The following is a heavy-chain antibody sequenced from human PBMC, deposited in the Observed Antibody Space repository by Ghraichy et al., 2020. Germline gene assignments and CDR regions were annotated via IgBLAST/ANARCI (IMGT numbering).Heavy chain of an antibody. J-gene: IGHJ6*02. CDR1: GGSISSYY. D-gene: IGHD3-10*01. Sequence: SETLSLTCTVSGGSISSYYWSWIRQPPGKGLEWIGYIYYSGSTNYNPSLKSRVTISVDTSKNQFSLKLSSVTAADTAVYYCARSLPPAGYYYGMDVWGQGTTVTVSS. CDR2: IYYSGST. CDR3: ARSLPPAGYYYGMDV. V-gene: IGHV4-59*01.